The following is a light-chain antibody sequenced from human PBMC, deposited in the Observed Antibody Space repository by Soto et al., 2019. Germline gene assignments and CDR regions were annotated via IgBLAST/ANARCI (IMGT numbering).Light chain of an antibody. V-gene: IGKV1-12*01. J-gene: IGKJ4*01. Sequence: DIQMTQSPSSLSASVGDRVTITCQASQDISNYLNWYQQKPGKAPKLLIYAASSLQSGVPSRFSGSGFGTDFTLTISSLQPEDFATYYCQQANSFPLTFGGGTKVELK. CDR1: QDISNY. CDR3: QQANSFPLT. CDR2: AAS.